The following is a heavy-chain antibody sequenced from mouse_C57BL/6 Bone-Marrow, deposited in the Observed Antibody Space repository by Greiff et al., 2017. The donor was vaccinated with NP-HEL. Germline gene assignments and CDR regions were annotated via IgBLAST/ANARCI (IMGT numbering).Heavy chain of an antibody. CDR3: TRDSGYWFAY. CDR2: ISSGGGYI. V-gene: IGHV5-9-1*02. J-gene: IGHJ3*01. Sequence: EVQLVESGEGLVKPGGSLKLSCAASGFTFSSYAMSWVRQTPEKRLEWVAYISSGGGYIYYADTVKGRFTISRDNARNTLYLQMSSLKSEDTAMYYCTRDSGYWFAYGGRGTRVTVSA. CDR1: GFTFSSYA. D-gene: IGHD1-3*01.